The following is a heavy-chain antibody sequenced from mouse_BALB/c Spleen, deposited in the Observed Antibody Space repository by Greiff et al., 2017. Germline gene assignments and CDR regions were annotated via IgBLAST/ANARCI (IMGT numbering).Heavy chain of an antibody. J-gene: IGHJ2*01. D-gene: IGHD2-14*01. CDR1: GYSITSGYY. Sequence: EVKLMESGPGLVKPSQSLSLTCSVTGYSITSGYYWNWIRQFPGNKLEWMGYISYDGSNNYNPSLKNRISITRDTSKNQFFLKLNSVTTEDTATYYCARNRYDRDFDYWGQGTTLTVSS. CDR2: ISYDGSN. V-gene: IGHV3-6*02. CDR3: ARNRYDRDFDY.